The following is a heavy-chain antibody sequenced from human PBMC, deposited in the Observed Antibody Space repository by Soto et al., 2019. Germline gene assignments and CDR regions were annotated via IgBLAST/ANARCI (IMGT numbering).Heavy chain of an antibody. CDR2: IKQDGSEK. D-gene: IGHD4-17*01. Sequence: EVQLVESGGGLVQPGGSLRLSCAASGFTFSSYWMSWVRQAPGKGLEWVANIKQDGSEKYYVDSVKGRFTISRDNAKNSLYLQMNSLRAEDTAVYYCARGLGDYSHWYFDLWGRGTLVTVPS. CDR3: ARGLGDYSHWYFDL. J-gene: IGHJ2*01. V-gene: IGHV3-7*03. CDR1: GFTFSSYW.